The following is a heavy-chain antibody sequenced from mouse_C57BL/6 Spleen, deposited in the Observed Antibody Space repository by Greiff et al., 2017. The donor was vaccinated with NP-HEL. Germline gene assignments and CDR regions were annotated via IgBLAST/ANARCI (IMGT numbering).Heavy chain of an antibody. CDR2: IYPGGGYT. CDR1: GYTFTNYW. Sequence: QVQLKQSGAELVRPGTSVKMSCKASGYTFTNYWIGWAKQRPGHGLEWIGDIYPGGGYTNYNEKFKGKATLTADKSSSTAYMQFSSLTSEDSAIYYCARPTRRGYFDVWGTGTTVTVSS. CDR3: ARPTRRGYFDV. V-gene: IGHV1-63*01. J-gene: IGHJ1*03.